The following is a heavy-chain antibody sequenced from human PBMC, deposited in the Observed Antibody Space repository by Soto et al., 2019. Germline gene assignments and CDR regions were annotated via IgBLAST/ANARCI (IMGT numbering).Heavy chain of an antibody. Sequence: GGSLRLSCAASGFTFSSSPISWVRQVPGKGLEWISAIRNDGGSMYYAPSVKGRVTISRDNSKNTLYLQMNSLRAEDTAVYYCARDQSSSWVDAFDIWGQGTMVTVSS. CDR3: ARDQSSSWVDAFDI. D-gene: IGHD6-13*01. CDR1: GFTFSSSP. J-gene: IGHJ3*02. CDR2: IRNDGGSM. V-gene: IGHV3-23*01.